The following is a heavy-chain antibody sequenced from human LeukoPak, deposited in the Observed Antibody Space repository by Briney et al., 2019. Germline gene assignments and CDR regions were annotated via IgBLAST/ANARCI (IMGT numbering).Heavy chain of an antibody. V-gene: IGHV2-5*02. CDR2: IYWDDDK. CDR3: ALTPWEVFGVCPGWLDP. CDR1: GFSLSTSGVG. D-gene: IGHD3-3*01. J-gene: IGHJ5*02. Sequence: SGPTLVNPTQTLTLTCTFSGFSLSTSGVGVGWIRQPPGKALEWLALIYWDDDKRYSPSLKSRLTITKDTSKNQVVLTMTNMDPVDTATYYCALTPWEVFGVCPGWLDPWGQGTLVTVSS.